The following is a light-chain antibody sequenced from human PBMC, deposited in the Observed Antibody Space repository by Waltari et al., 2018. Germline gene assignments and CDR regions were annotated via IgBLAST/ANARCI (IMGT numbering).Light chain of an antibody. CDR2: LAS. CDR3: QQYKDYSRT. Sequence: DIQMTQSPSTLSASLGDRVTITCRASQSIDNWLAWYQQKPGKAPKVLIYLASSLESGVPSRFSGSRSGTEFTLTINSLQPDDCATYYCQQYKDYSRTFGQGTKVEIK. V-gene: IGKV1-5*03. J-gene: IGKJ1*01. CDR1: QSIDNW.